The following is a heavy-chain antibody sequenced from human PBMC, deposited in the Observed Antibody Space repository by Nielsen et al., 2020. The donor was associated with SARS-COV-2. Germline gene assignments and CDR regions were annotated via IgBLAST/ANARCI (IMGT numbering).Heavy chain of an antibody. CDR2: ISSSSYI. CDR3: AKDGSSWNPDY. CDR1: GFTFSSYS. Sequence: GESLKILFAASGFTFSSYSMNWVRQAPGKGLEWVSSISSSSYIYYADSAKGRFTITRDNAKNSLYLQMNSLRAEDTAVYYCAKDGSSWNPDYWGQGTLVTVSS. J-gene: IGHJ4*02. V-gene: IGHV3-21*01. D-gene: IGHD1-1*01.